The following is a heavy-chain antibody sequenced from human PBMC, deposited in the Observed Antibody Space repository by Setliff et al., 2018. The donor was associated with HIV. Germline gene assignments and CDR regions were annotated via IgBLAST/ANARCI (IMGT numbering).Heavy chain of an antibody. CDR3: AKDPRAAVATICDY. J-gene: IGHJ4*02. V-gene: IGHV3-23*01. Sequence: GGSLRLSCAASGFTFSSYAMSWVRQAPGKGLEWVSAISGSGGSTYYADSVKGRFTISRDNSKNTLYLQMNSLRAEDTAVYYCAKDPRAAVATICDYWAREFGSPSP. CDR2: ISGSGGST. CDR1: GFTFSSYA. D-gene: IGHD5-12*01.